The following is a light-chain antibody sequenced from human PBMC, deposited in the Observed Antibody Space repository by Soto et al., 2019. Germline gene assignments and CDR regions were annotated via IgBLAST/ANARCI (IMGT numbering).Light chain of an antibody. CDR2: DGI. J-gene: IGLJ1*01. Sequence: QSALTQPASVSGSPGQSITISCTGPSSDVGRYILVSWYQQHPGKAPKLIIYDGIKRPSGVSNRFSGSQSGNTASLTISGLQAEDEADYYCCSYADSRASPYVFGTGTKVTAL. CDR1: SSDVGRYIL. V-gene: IGLV2-23*01. CDR3: CSYADSRASPYV.